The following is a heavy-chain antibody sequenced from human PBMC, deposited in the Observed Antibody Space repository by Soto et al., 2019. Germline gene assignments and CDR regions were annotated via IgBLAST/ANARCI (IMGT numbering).Heavy chain of an antibody. V-gene: IGHV1-18*01. CDR2: ISAYNGNT. Sequence: ASVKVSCKASGYTFTSYGISWVRQAPGQGLEWMGWISAYNGNTNYAQKLQGRVTMTTDTSTSTAYMELRSLRSDDTAVYYCASNDFWSGDPLDYYYYGMDVWGQGTTVTVSS. CDR1: GYTFTSYG. CDR3: ASNDFWSGDPLDYYYYGMDV. J-gene: IGHJ6*02. D-gene: IGHD3-3*01.